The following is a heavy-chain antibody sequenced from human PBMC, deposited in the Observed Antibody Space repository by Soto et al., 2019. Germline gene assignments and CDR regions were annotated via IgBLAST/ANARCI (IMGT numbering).Heavy chain of an antibody. D-gene: IGHD4-17*01. V-gene: IGHV1-69*13. CDR1: GGTFSSYA. Sequence: SVKVSCKASGGTFSSYAISWVRQAPGQGLEWMGGIIPIFGTANYAQKFQGRVTITADESTSTAYMELSSLRSEDTAVYYCARGRTTEAVVAFTGGYYYYGMDVWGQGTTVTVS. CDR2: IIPIFGTA. J-gene: IGHJ6*02. CDR3: ARGRTTEAVVAFTGGYYYYGMDV.